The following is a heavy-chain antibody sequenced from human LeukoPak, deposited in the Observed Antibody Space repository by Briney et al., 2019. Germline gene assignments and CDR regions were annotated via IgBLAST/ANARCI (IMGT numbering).Heavy chain of an antibody. CDR2: IYYSGST. CDR3: ASRVRCSSTSCYSDDAFDI. Sequence: SETLSLTCTVSGGSISSYYWSWIRQPPGKGQEWIGYIYYSGSTNYNPSLKSRVTISVDTSKNQFSLKLSSVTAADTAVYYCASRVRCSSTSCYSDDAFDIRGQGTMVTVSS. V-gene: IGHV4-59*08. CDR1: GGSISSYY. J-gene: IGHJ3*02. D-gene: IGHD2-2*01.